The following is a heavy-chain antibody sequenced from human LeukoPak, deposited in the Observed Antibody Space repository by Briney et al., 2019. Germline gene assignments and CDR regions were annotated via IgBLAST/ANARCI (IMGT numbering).Heavy chain of an antibody. CDR1: GFTFRDHG. CDR3: ARGVTTLSSYYSYHYMDV. V-gene: IGHV3-20*01. D-gene: IGHD4-11*01. CDR2: ITWNGGST. J-gene: IGHJ6*03. Sequence: GGSLRLSCAASGFTFRDHGMSWVRQVPGKGLEWVSGITWNGGSTGYADAVKGHFTISRDNAKNSLYLEMDSLSAEDTASYHCARGVTTLSSYYSYHYMDVWGKGTTVTVSS.